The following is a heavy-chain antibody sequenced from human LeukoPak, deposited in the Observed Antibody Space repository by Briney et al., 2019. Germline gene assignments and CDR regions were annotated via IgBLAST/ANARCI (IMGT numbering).Heavy chain of an antibody. CDR3: ARGWFNYYGSGGFDY. D-gene: IGHD3-10*01. V-gene: IGHV3-23*01. CDR2: ISGSGGST. Sequence: GGSLRLSCAASGFTFSSYAMSWVRQAPGKGLEWVSAISGSGGSTYYADSVKGRFTISRDNSKNTLYLQMNSLRAEDTAVYYCARGWFNYYGSGGFDYWGQGTLVTVSS. CDR1: GFTFSSYA. J-gene: IGHJ4*02.